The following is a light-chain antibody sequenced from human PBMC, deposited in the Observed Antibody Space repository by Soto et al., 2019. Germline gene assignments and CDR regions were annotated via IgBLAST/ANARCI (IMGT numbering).Light chain of an antibody. V-gene: IGLV2-18*01. J-gene: IGLJ1*01. Sequence: QSALTQPPSVSGSPGQSVTISCTGNSSDVGSYNRLSWYQQPPGTAPKLIMYEVNTRPSGVPDRFSGSKSGSTASLTISGLQAEDEADYYCSLYISGSTYVFGTGTKLTVL. CDR3: SLYISGSTYV. CDR1: SSDVGSYNR. CDR2: EVN.